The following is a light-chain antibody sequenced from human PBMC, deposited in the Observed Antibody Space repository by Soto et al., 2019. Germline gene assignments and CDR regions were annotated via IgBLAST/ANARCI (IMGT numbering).Light chain of an antibody. CDR2: EVN. V-gene: IGLV2-14*01. CDR3: SSYTSSSTLVV. CDR1: SSDVGGYNY. Sequence: QSALTQPASVSGSPGQSITISCTGTSSDVGGYNYVSWYQQHPGKAPKLMIYEVNNRPSAVSNRFSGSKSGNTASLTISVLQAEDEADYYCSSYTSSSTLVVFGGGTQLTVL. J-gene: IGLJ2*01.